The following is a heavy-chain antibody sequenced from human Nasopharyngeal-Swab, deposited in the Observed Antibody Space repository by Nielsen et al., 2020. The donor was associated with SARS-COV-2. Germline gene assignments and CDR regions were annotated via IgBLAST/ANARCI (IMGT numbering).Heavy chain of an antibody. J-gene: IGHJ4*02. CDR3: ARLFEGDFRALGY. Sequence: SETLSLTCAVSGGSIVNANWWNWVRQPPGKGLEWIVELHHRGSTNYNPSLKSRVTMSVDKSKNQFSLSLTSVTAADTAVYYCARLFEGDFRALGYWGQGALVTVSS. CDR2: LHHRGST. D-gene: IGHD2-21*02. V-gene: IGHV4-4*02. CDR1: GGSIVNANW.